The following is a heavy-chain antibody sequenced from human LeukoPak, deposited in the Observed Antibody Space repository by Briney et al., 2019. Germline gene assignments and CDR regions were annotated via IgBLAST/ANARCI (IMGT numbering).Heavy chain of an antibody. D-gene: IGHD3-22*01. CDR1: GYTFTDYY. CDR3: ASALGNYYDSTVYQAY. CDR2: INPKSGVT. J-gene: IGHJ4*02. V-gene: IGHV1-2*02. Sequence: ASMKVSCNTSGYTFTDYYIHWVRQAPGQGLEWMGWINPKSGVTNYAQKFQGRVTLTSDTSVSTAYMDRNSLAFGDTAVYYCASALGNYYDSTVYQAYWGQGQLVTVSS.